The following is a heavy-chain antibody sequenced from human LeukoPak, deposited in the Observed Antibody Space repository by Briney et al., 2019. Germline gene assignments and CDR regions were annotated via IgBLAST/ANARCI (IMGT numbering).Heavy chain of an antibody. CDR2: ISYDGSNK. CDR3: AREGHAFDI. J-gene: IGHJ3*02. Sequence: GGSLRLSCAASGFTFSSYGMHWVRQAPGKGLEWVAVISYDGSNKYYADSVKGRFTISRDNAKNSLYLQMNSLRAEDTAVYYCAREGHAFDIWGQGTMVTVSS. CDR1: GFTFSSYG. V-gene: IGHV3-30*03.